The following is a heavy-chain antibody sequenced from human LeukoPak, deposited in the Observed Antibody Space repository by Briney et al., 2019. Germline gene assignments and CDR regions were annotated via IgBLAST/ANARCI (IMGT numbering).Heavy chain of an antibody. V-gene: IGHV3-7*01. J-gene: IGHJ4*02. CDR3: ARPYGVGWSGLEH. D-gene: IGHD6-19*01. CDR2: IKPEGSAQ. CDR1: GFSISIYW. Sequence: PGGSLRLSCAASGFSISIYWMTWVRQAPGKGLEWVANIKPEGSAQYYADSVRGRFTISRDNAKNSVFLHMNSLRAEDTAVYHCARPYGVGWSGLEHWGRGTLVTVSS.